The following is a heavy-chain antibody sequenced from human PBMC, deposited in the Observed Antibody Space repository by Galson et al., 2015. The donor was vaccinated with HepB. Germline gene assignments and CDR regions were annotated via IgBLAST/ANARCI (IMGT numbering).Heavy chain of an antibody. Sequence: SLRLSCAASGFTFSSYAMHWVRQAPGKGLEWVAVISYDGSNKYYADSVKGRFTISRDNSKNTLYLQMNSLRAEDTAVYYCARAGTLGGGGYYYYFDYWGQGTLVTVSS. D-gene: IGHD3-22*01. CDR2: ISYDGSNK. CDR3: ARAGTLGGGGYYYYFDY. CDR1: GFTFSSYA. J-gene: IGHJ4*02. V-gene: IGHV3-30-3*01.